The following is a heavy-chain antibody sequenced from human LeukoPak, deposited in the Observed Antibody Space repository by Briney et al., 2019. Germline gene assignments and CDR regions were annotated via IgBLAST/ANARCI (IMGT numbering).Heavy chain of an antibody. CDR1: GFTFDDYG. CDR2: INWNGGNT. D-gene: IGHD5-12*01. Sequence: GGSLRLSCAASGFTFDDYGMSWVRQAPGKGLEWVSGINWNGGNTGYADSVKGRFTISRDNAKNSLYLQMNSLRAEDTALYYCASAYSGYENYYYYYYMDVWGKGTTVTVSS. J-gene: IGHJ6*03. CDR3: ASAYSGYENYYYYYYMDV. V-gene: IGHV3-20*04.